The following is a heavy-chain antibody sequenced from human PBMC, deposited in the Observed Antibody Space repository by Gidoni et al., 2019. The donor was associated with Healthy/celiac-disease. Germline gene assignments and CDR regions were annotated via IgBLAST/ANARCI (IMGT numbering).Heavy chain of an antibody. D-gene: IGHD1-20*01. J-gene: IGHJ6*02. CDR2: IYYSGST. CDR1: GGSLSSYY. Sequence: KPSETLSLPCTVSGGSLSSYYWSWIRQPPGKGLKCIVYIYYSGSTNYNPSLKSRITISVDTSKNQCSLKLSSVTAAETAVYYCARYKIIGADYYYGMDVWGQGTTVTVAS. V-gene: IGHV4-59*01. CDR3: ARYKIIGADYYYGMDV.